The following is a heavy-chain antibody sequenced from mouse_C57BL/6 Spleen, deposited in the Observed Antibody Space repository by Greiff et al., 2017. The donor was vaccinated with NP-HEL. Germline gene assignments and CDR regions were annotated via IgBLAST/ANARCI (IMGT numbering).Heavy chain of an antibody. CDR2: INPSTGGT. CDR1: GYPFTGYY. V-gene: IGHV1-42*01. J-gene: IGHJ2*01. Sequence: EVQLQQSGPELVKPGASVKISCKASGYPFTGYYMNWVKQSPEKSLEWIGEINPSTGGTTYNQKFKAKATLTVDKSSSTAYMQLKSLTSEDSAVYYCARGDFDYWGQGTTLTVSS. CDR3: ARGDFDY.